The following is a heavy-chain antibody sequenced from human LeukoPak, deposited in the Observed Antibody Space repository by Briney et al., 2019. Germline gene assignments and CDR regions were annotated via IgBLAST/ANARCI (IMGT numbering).Heavy chain of an antibody. D-gene: IGHD4-23*01. V-gene: IGHV3-7*01. CDR2: IKQDGTEK. CDR3: ARDQTHFDY. J-gene: IGHJ4*02. CDR1: GFTFSSYW. Sequence: TGGSLRLSCAASGFTFSSYWMSWVRQAPGKGLEWLANIKQDGTEKNYLNSVKGRFTISRDNAKNSLYLQMNSLRAEDTAVYYCARDQTHFDYWGQGTLVTVS.